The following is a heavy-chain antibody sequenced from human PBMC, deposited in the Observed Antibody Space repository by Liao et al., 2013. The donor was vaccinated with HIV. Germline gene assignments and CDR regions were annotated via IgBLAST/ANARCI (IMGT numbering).Heavy chain of an antibody. CDR3: ATGIAAAGTFDY. J-gene: IGHJ4*02. V-gene: IGHV4-39*07. CDR2: IYYSGIT. Sequence: QLQLQESGPGLVKPSETLSLTCTVSGGSISSSSYYWGWIRQPPGKGLEWIGSIYYSGITYYNPSLKSRVTISVDTSKNQFSLNLSSVTAADTAVYYCATGIAAAGTFDYWGQGTLVTVSS. D-gene: IGHD6-13*01. CDR1: GGSISSSSYY.